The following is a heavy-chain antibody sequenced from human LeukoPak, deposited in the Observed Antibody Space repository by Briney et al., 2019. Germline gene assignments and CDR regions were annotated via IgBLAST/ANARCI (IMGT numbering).Heavy chain of an antibody. Sequence: PSETLSLTCTISGGSIDISSYYWSWIRQPPGKGLEWIGEINHSGSTNYNPSLKSRVTISVDTSKNQFSLKLSSVTAADTAVYYCARLSRGGDILTGYYLAYYFDYWGQGTLVTVSS. J-gene: IGHJ4*02. CDR3: ARLSRGGDILTGYYLAYYFDY. CDR2: INHSGST. D-gene: IGHD3-9*01. CDR1: GGSIDISSYY. V-gene: IGHV4-39*07.